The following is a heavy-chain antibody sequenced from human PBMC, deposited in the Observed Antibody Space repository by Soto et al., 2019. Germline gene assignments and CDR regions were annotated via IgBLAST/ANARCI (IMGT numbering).Heavy chain of an antibody. CDR3: ARDRQGDYAMRIFDY. Sequence: SETLSLTCSVSGGSISSDDYYWNWIRQTPGKGLEWIGYIYHSGSTFYNPSLKTRAVISVDTSKNQFSLRLSSVTATDTGVYFCARDRQGDYAMRIFDYSGQGTMVTV. J-gene: IGHJ4*02. V-gene: IGHV4-30-4*01. CDR2: IYHSGST. D-gene: IGHD4-17*01. CDR1: GGSISSDDYY.